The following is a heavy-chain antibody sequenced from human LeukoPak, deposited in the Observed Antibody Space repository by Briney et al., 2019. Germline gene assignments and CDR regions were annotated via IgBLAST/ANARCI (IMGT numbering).Heavy chain of an antibody. CDR3: ASGRYFDWLFAFDI. D-gene: IGHD3-9*01. CDR2: ISSSSSYI. CDR1: GFTFSSYS. Sequence: GGSLRLSCAASGFTFSSYSMNWVRQAPGKGLEWVSSISSSSSYIYYADSVKGRFTISRDNAKNSLYLQMNSLRAEDTAVYYCASGRYFDWLFAFDIWGQGTMVTVSS. V-gene: IGHV3-21*01. J-gene: IGHJ3*02.